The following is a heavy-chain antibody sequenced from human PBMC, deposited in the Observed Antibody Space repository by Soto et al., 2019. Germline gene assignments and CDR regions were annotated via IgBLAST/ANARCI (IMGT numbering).Heavy chain of an antibody. CDR1: GVSFSGYY. J-gene: IGHJ4*02. V-gene: IGHV4-34*01. Sequence: NPSETLSLTCAVYGVSFSGYYWSWIRQPPGKGLEWIGEINHSGSTNYNPSLKSRVTISVDTSKNQFSLKLSSVTAADTAVYYCARGKDDYVWGSYRNNYFFDYWGQGTLVTVSS. CDR2: INHSGST. CDR3: ARGKDDYVWGSYRNNYFFDY. D-gene: IGHD3-16*02.